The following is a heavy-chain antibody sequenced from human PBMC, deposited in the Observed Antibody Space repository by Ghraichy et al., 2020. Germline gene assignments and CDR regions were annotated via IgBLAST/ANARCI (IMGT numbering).Heavy chain of an antibody. D-gene: IGHD6-6*01. CDR2: ISAYNGNT. CDR1: GYTFTSYG. V-gene: IGHV1-18*01. CDR3: ARDRGGSSSYYYYGMDV. Sequence: ASVKVSCKASGYTFTSYGISWVRQAPGQGLEWMGWISAYNGNTNYAQKLQGRVTMTTDTSTSTAYMELRSLRSDDTAVYYCARDRGGSSSYYYYGMDVWGQGTTVTVSS. J-gene: IGHJ6*02.